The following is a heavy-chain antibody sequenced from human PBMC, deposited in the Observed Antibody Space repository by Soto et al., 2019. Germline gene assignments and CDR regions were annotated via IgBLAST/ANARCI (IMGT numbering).Heavy chain of an antibody. CDR3: AKWLEVVPAAIETYYYYYGMDV. Sequence: QVQLVESGGGVVQPGRSLTLSCAASGFTFSSYGMHWVRQAPVKGLEWVAVISSDGSNQYSADSVKGRFTISRDNSKNTLYLQMNSLRAEDKAVYYCAKWLEVVPAAIETYYYYYGMDVWGQWPTVTVSS. CDR2: ISSDGSNQ. J-gene: IGHJ6*02. D-gene: IGHD2-2*01. CDR1: GFTFSSYG. V-gene: IGHV3-30*18.